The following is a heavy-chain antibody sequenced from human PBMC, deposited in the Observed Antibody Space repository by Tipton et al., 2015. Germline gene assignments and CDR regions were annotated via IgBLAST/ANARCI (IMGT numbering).Heavy chain of an antibody. CDR2: TYHSGDS. Sequence: GLVKPSETLSLTCAISGYSISSGYYWGWIRQPPGKGLEWIGSTYHSGDSYYNPSLKSRVTISVGTSKNQFSLQLKSVTAADTAVYYCACQDYDSLTRDYQTVDYWGQGTLVTVSS. CDR3: ACQDYDSLTRDYQTVDY. D-gene: IGHD3-9*01. J-gene: IGHJ4*02. CDR1: GYSISSGYY. V-gene: IGHV4-38-2*01.